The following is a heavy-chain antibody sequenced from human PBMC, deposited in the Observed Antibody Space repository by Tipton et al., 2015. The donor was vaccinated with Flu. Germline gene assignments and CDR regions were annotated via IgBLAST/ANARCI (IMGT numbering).Heavy chain of an antibody. V-gene: IGHV1-18*01. CDR1: GYTFTNFG. J-gene: IGHJ4*02. Sequence: QVQLVQSGAEVKKPGTSVKVSCRASGYTFTNFGISWVRQAPGQGLEWMGWINAYNGNADYGQKVKGRVTMTTDTSTSTAYMELRSLRFDDTAVYYCARRMGDSSGSLWDSWGLGTPVTVSS. CDR3: ARRMGDSSGSLWDS. CDR2: INAYNGNA. D-gene: IGHD3-22*01.